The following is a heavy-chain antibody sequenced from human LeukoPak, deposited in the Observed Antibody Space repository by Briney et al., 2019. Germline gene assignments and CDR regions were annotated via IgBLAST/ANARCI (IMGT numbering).Heavy chain of an antibody. CDR3: ARGSIALFDY. CDR2: IKQDGSEK. Sequence: GGSLRLSCAASGFTFTNYWMSWVRQAPGKGLEWVANIKQDGSEKYYVDSVKGRFTISRDNAKNSLYLQMNSLRAEDTAVYYCARGSIALFDYWGQGTLVTVSS. J-gene: IGHJ4*02. V-gene: IGHV3-7*01. CDR1: GFTFTNYW. D-gene: IGHD6-6*01.